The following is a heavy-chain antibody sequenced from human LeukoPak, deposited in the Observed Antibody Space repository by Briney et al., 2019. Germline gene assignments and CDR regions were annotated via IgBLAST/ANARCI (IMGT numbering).Heavy chain of an antibody. CDR3: ARDSYYFDSSGHSNSDF. D-gene: IGHD3-22*01. Sequence: GGSLRLSCAASGFTFSTYRMTWVRQAPGKGLEWVSSISSSSSYIFYGDSVKGRFTISRDDAKISLYLQMNSLRAEDTAVYYCARDSYYFDSSGHSNSDFWGQGTLVTVSS. J-gene: IGHJ4*02. V-gene: IGHV3-21*01. CDR2: ISSSSSYI. CDR1: GFTFSTYR.